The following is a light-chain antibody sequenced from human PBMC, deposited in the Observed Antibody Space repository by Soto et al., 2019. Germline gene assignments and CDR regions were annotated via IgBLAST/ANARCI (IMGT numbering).Light chain of an antibody. J-gene: IGKJ1*01. Sequence: DIVLTQSPGTLSLSPGERATLSCRANQTFSRNYLAWYQQKPGQTPRLLIYSASNKATVIPDRFRGSGSGTDFTLTITRLEPEDFGVYYCLQYATSRRTFGQGNRVDIK. V-gene: IGKV3-20*01. CDR1: QTFSRNY. CDR2: SAS. CDR3: LQYATSRRT.